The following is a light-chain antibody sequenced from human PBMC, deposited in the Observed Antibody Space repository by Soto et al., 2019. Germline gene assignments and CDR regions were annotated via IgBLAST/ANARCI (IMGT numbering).Light chain of an antibody. Sequence: QSVLTHPASVSGSPGQSFTISCTGTSSDVGAYHSVSWYQQHPGKAPKLIIFDVSNRPSGVSDRFSGSKSGNTASLTISGLQAEDEADYYCTSFTDTGTVIFGGGTKVTVL. V-gene: IGLV2-14*03. CDR2: DVS. J-gene: IGLJ2*01. CDR3: TSFTDTGTVI. CDR1: SSDVGAYHS.